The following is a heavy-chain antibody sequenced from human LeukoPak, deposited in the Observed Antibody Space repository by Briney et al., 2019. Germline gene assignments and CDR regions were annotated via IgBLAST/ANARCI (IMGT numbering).Heavy chain of an antibody. V-gene: IGHV3-23*01. D-gene: IGHD1/OR15-1a*01. Sequence: GGTLRLSCAASGFTFSTYAMSWVRQTPERGLEWVSAISDTGGNTFYADSVKGRFTISRDNSKNTLYLQMNSLRAEDTAIYYCAKGRTNDYWGQGTLVTVSS. J-gene: IGHJ4*02. CDR3: AKGRTNDY. CDR2: ISDTGGNT. CDR1: GFTFSTYA.